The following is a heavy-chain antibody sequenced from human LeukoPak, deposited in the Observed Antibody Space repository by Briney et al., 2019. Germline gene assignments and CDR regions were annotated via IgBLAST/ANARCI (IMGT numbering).Heavy chain of an antibody. Sequence: SETLSLTCAVSGGSFSGYYWSWVRQPPGEGLEWIGEINHSGSTNYNPSLKSRVTISVDTSKNQFSLKLSSVTAADTAVYYCARGHDSSGWYFDYWGQGTLVTVSS. J-gene: IGHJ4*02. CDR3: ARGHDSSGWYFDY. V-gene: IGHV4-34*01. CDR1: GGSFSGYY. D-gene: IGHD6-19*01. CDR2: INHSGST.